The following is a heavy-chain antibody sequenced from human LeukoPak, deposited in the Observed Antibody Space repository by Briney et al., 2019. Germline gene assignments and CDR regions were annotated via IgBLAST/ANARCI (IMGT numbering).Heavy chain of an antibody. J-gene: IGHJ3*02. CDR3: AKRQSPDAFDI. CDR1: GGTFSSYA. V-gene: IGHV1-69*13. CDR2: IIPIFGTA. Sequence: LVKVSCKASGGTFSSYAISWVRQAPGQGLEWMGGIIPIFGTANYALKFQGRVTITADESTSTAYMELSSLRSEDTAVYYCAKRQSPDAFDIWGQGTMVTVSS.